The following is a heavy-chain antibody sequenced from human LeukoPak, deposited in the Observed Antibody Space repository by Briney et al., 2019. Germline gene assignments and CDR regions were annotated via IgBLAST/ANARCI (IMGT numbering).Heavy chain of an antibody. CDR3: AKDPNGDYVGAFDS. J-gene: IGHJ3*02. V-gene: IGHV3-23*01. D-gene: IGHD4-17*01. CDR1: AISFSSYA. Sequence: GGSLRLSCATSAISFSSYAETWLRQAPGKGREWVSAIHGKTVITYYADSVKGRFTISRDNSKKTVYLQMNSLRAEDTAVYYCAKDPNGDYVGAFDSWGQGTLVTVSS. CDR2: IHGKTVIT.